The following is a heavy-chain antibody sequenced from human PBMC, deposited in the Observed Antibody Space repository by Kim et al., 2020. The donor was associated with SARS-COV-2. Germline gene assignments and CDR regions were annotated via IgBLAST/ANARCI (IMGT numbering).Heavy chain of an antibody. V-gene: IGHV3-23*01. J-gene: IGHJ1*01. CDR3: ANYYGSGEYFQH. Sequence: YYADSVKGRFTISRDNAKNTLYLQMNSLRAEDTAVYYCANYYGSGEYFQHWGQGTLVTVSS. D-gene: IGHD3-10*01.